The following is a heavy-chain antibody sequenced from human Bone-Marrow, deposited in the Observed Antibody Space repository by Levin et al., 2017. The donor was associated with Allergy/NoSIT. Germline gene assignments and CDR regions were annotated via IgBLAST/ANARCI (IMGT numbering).Heavy chain of an antibody. Sequence: GESLKISCKASGYTFTNYWISWVRQMPGKGLEWMGIVYPGDSETRYSPSFQGQVTISADKSINTAYLQWSSLKASDTAKYYCARRDSLVPDSTGSHYYGMDVWGQGTTVTVSS. J-gene: IGHJ6*02. CDR1: GYTFTNYW. V-gene: IGHV5-51*01. CDR2: VYPGDSET. CDR3: ARRDSLVPDSTGSHYYGMDV. D-gene: IGHD3-22*01.